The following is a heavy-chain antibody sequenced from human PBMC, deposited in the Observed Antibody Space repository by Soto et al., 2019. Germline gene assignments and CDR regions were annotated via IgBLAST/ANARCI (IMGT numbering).Heavy chain of an antibody. J-gene: IGHJ4*02. D-gene: IGHD3-10*01. Sequence: QVQLQESGPGLVKPSQTLSLTCTVSGDSISSGGYSWSWIRQHPGKGLEWIGNIYHSGSTYYNPSLKSRLTISLDTSKNQFSLKLTSLTAADTAVYYCARDSAPMGFDYWGQGTLVNVSS. CDR1: GDSISSGGYS. CDR3: ARDSAPMGFDY. CDR2: IYHSGST. V-gene: IGHV4-31*03.